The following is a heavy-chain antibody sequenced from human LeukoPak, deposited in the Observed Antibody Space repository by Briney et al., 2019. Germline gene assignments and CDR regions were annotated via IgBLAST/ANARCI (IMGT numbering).Heavy chain of an antibody. CDR1: GFTFSSYA. D-gene: IGHD6-19*01. CDR3: AKDRGGSSGWYYFDY. Sequence: GGSLRLSCAASGFTFSSYAMSWVRHAPGKGLEWVSAISGSGGSTYYADSVKGRFTISRDNSKNTLYLQMNSLRAEDTAVYYCAKDRGGSSGWYYFDYWGQGTLVTVSS. V-gene: IGHV3-23*01. J-gene: IGHJ4*02. CDR2: ISGSGGST.